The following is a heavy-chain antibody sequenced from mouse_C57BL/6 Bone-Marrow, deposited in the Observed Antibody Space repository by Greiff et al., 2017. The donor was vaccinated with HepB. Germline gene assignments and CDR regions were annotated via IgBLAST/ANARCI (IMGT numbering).Heavy chain of an antibody. D-gene: IGHD1-1*01. CDR2: IYPRSGNT. CDR3: ARPGGYYGSSYWYFDV. Sequence: VKLVESGAELARPGASVKLSCKASGYTFTSYGISWVKQRTGQGLEWIGEIYPRSGNTYYNEKFKGKATLTADKSSSTAYMELRSLTSEDSAVYFCARPGGYYGSSYWYFDVWGTGTTVTVSS. CDR1: GYTFTSYG. V-gene: IGHV1-81*01. J-gene: IGHJ1*03.